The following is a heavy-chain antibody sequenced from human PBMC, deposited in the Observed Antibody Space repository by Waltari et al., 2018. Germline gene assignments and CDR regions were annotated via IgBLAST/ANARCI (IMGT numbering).Heavy chain of an antibody. CDR3: ARPSYSSSWAPFDY. Sequence: EVQLVETGGGLIQPGGSLRLSCAASGFTVSSHYLSWVRRAPGKGLAWVPVIYSGGSTYYAASVKGRFTISRDNSKNTLYLQMNSLRAEDTAVYYCARPSYSSSWAPFDYWGQGTLVTVSS. V-gene: IGHV3-53*02. CDR2: IYSGGST. CDR1: GFTVSSHY. J-gene: IGHJ4*02. D-gene: IGHD6-13*01.